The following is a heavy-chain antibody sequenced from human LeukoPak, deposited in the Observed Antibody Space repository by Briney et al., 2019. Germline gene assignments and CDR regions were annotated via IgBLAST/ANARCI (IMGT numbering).Heavy chain of an antibody. D-gene: IGHD6-13*01. J-gene: IGHJ4*02. Sequence: PGGSLRLSCAASGFTFSNYGMSWVRQAPGKGLEWVSVTSGSGENSYYADSVKGRFTISRDNFKNTLYLQMNSLRAEETAVYYCANGAAAGTPTIGDYWGQGTLVTVSS. CDR1: GFTFSNYG. CDR2: TSGSGENS. V-gene: IGHV3-23*01. CDR3: ANGAAAGTPTIGDY.